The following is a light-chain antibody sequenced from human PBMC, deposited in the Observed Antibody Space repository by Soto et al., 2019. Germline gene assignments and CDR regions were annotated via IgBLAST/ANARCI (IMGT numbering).Light chain of an antibody. Sequence: AIRMTQSPSSLSASTGDRVTITCRASQGISSYLAWYQQKPGKAPKLLIYAASTLQSGVPSRFSGSGSGTDFTLTISCLQSEDFATYYCQQYNSYPYTFGHGTKVDI. J-gene: IGKJ2*01. V-gene: IGKV1-8*01. CDR3: QQYNSYPYT. CDR2: AAS. CDR1: QGISSY.